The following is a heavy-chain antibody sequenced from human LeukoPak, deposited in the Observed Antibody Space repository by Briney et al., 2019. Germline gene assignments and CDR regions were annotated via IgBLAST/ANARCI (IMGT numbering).Heavy chain of an antibody. J-gene: IGHJ4*02. D-gene: IGHD5-24*01. V-gene: IGHV1-69*05. CDR2: IIPIFGTA. CDR1: GGTFSSYA. Sequence: SVKVSCKASGGTFSSYAISWVRQAPEQGLGWMGGIIPIFGTANYTQKFQGRVTITTDESTSTAYMELSSLRSEDTAVYYCASGGWLPHRFDYWGQGTLVTVSS. CDR3: ASGGWLPHRFDY.